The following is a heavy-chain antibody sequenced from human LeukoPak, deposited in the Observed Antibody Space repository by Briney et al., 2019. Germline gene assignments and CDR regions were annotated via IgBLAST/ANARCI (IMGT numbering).Heavy chain of an antibody. CDR2: IYYSGST. Sequence: ASETLSLTCTVSGGSISSYYWSWIRQPPGKGLEWIGYIYYSGSTNYNPSLKSPVTISVDTSKNQFSLKLSSVTAADTAVYYCARRGGGGYCSSTSCLDNWFDPWGQGTLVTVSS. V-gene: IGHV4-59*01. CDR1: GGSISSYY. J-gene: IGHJ5*02. D-gene: IGHD2-2*01. CDR3: ARRGGGGYCSSTSCLDNWFDP.